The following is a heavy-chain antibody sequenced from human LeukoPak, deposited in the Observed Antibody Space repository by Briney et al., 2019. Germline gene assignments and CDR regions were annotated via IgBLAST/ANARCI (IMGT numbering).Heavy chain of an antibody. Sequence: GVSVKVSCKASGYTFTGYYMHWVRQAPGQGLEWMGWINPNSGGTNYAQRFQSRVTMTRDTSISTAYMELSRLRSDDTAVYYCARDTVSGWFDPWGQGTLVTVSS. CDR2: INPNSGGT. CDR3: ARDTVSGWFDP. D-gene: IGHD4-17*01. CDR1: GYTFTGYY. V-gene: IGHV1-2*02. J-gene: IGHJ5*02.